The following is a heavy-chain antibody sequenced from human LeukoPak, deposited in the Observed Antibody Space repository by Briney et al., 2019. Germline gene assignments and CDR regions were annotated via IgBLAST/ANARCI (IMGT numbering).Heavy chain of an antibody. CDR3: ARDWYYDSRGYLPY. CDR2: IWYDGSDQ. J-gene: IGHJ4*02. V-gene: IGHV3-33*01. Sequence: GMSLRLSCAASGFTFSRYAMHWVRQAPGKGLEWVAVIWYDGSDQYYVDSVKGRFTISRDNSKKMVYLQMNSLRAEDTAVYHCARDWYYDSRGYLPYWGQGTLVIVSS. D-gene: IGHD3-22*01. CDR1: GFTFSRYA.